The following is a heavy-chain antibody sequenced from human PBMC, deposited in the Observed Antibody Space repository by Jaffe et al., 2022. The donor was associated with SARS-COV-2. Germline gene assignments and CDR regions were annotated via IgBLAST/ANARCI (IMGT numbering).Heavy chain of an antibody. CDR2: IYTSGST. D-gene: IGHD4-17*01. Sequence: QVQLQESGPGLVKPSQTLSLTCTVSGGSISSGSYYWSWIRQPAGKGLEWIGRIYTSGSTNYNPSLKSRVTISVDTSKNQFSLKLSSVTAADTAVYYCAREPGRSYTVTTVYWGQGTLVTVSS. CDR1: GGSISSGSYY. V-gene: IGHV4-61*02. CDR3: AREPGRSYTVTTVY. J-gene: IGHJ4*02.